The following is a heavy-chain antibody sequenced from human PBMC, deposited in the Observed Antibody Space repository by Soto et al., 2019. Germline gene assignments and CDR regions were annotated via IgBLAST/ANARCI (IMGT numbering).Heavy chain of an antibody. CDR1: GFTVDDYA. Sequence: EVQLVESGGGLVQPGRSLRLSCAASGFTVDDYAMHWVRQAPGKGLEWVSGISWKSETIDYADSVKGRLTISRDNAKGSLFLQMSSLRPDDTALYYCAKDKKWGGRTPIHSFDSWGQETLVTVSS. D-gene: IGHD3-16*01. CDR3: AKDKKWGGRTPIHSFDS. V-gene: IGHV3-9*01. CDR2: ISWKSETI. J-gene: IGHJ4*02.